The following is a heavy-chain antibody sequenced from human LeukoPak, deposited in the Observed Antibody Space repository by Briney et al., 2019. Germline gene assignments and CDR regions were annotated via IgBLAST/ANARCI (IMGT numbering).Heavy chain of an antibody. V-gene: IGHV3-23*01. CDR3: ARAPPVLRYFDWLPQRDAFDV. CDR1: GFTFSSFA. D-gene: IGHD3-9*01. Sequence: GGSLRLSCAASGFTFSSFALSWIRQAPGEGLEWVSAIGTSSANTYYADSVKGRFTLSRDNSQTTLYLQINNLRAEDTAVYYCARAPPVLRYFDWLPQRDAFDVWGQGTMVTVSS. CDR2: IGTSSANT. J-gene: IGHJ3*01.